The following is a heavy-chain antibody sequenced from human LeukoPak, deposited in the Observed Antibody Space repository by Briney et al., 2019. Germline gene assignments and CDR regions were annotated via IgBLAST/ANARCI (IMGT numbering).Heavy chain of an antibody. CDR3: ARGGYSSSWYEDY. CDR2: ISSSNSYI. J-gene: IGHJ4*02. V-gene: IGHV3-21*01. CDR1: GFTFSSYA. D-gene: IGHD6-13*01. Sequence: GGTLRLTCAASGFTFSSYAMNRDRQAPGKGLEWVSSISSSNSYIYYADSVKGRFTISRDNAKNSLYLQMNSLRAEDTAVYYCARGGYSSSWYEDYWGQGTLVSVSS.